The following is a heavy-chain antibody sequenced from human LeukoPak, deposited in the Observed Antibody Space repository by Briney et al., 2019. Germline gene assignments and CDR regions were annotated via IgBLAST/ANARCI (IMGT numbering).Heavy chain of an antibody. Sequence: PSETLSLTCTVSGGSSSSYYWSWIRQPPGKGLEWFGYIYYSGSTNYNPSLKSRVTISGDTSENQFSLKLSSVTAADTAVYYCARDRGVVGPPDYWGQGTLVTVSS. CDR1: GGSSSSYY. D-gene: IGHD2-15*01. V-gene: IGHV4-59*01. J-gene: IGHJ4*02. CDR3: ARDRGVVGPPDY. CDR2: IYYSGST.